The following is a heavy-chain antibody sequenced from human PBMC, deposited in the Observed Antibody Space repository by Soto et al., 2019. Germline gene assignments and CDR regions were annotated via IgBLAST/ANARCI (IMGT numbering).Heavy chain of an antibody. CDR2: IFNSGTT. CDR3: ALALGPTTGLDY. CDR1: GASTVSHSY. Sequence: QVQLQESGPRLVKPSQTLSLTCSVSGASTVSHSYWTWIRQPPGKGLGWMGYIFNSGTTFYNPSLSSRLSISMDTSGNHFSLELRSVTAADTAVYYCALALGPTTGLDYWGQGTLVTVSS. V-gene: IGHV4-31*02. D-gene: IGHD1-26*01. J-gene: IGHJ4*02.